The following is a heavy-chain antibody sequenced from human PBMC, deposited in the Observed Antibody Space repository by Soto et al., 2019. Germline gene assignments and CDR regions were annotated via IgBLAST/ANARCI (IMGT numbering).Heavy chain of an antibody. D-gene: IGHD4-4*01. CDR3: AADQDDYSNYYYGMDV. J-gene: IGHJ6*02. V-gene: IGHV1-58*01. Sequence: GASVKVSCKASGFTFTSSAVQWVRQARGQRLEWIGWIVVGSGNTNYAQKFQERVTITRDMSTSTAYMELSSLRSEDTAVYYCAADQDDYSNYYYGMDVWGQGNPGHRL. CDR2: IVVGSGNT. CDR1: GFTFTSSA.